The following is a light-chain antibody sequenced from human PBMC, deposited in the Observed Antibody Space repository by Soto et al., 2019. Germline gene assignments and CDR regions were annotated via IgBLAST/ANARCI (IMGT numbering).Light chain of an antibody. J-gene: IGKJ1*01. CDR2: KAS. CDR1: QSISDW. CDR3: QEYNNYWT. V-gene: IGKV1-5*03. Sequence: DIQMTQSPSTLSASVGDRVTITCRASQSISDWLAWYQQRPGKAPKLLIYKASNLQSGVPSRFSGSESGTEVSLPITSRQPDDFATYYCQEYNNYWTFGQGHKVENK.